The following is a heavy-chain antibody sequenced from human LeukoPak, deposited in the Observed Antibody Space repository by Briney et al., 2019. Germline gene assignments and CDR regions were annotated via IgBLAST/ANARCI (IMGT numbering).Heavy chain of an antibody. J-gene: IGHJ3*02. V-gene: IGHV1-69*05. CDR1: GGTFSSYA. CDR2: IIPIFGTA. Sequence: ASVKVSCKASGGTFSSYAISWVRQAPGQGLEWMGGIIPIFGTANYAQKFQGRVTITTDESTSTAYMELSSLRSEDTAVYYCARESSYGDYRGAFDIWGQGTMVTVSS. D-gene: IGHD4-17*01. CDR3: ARESSYGDYRGAFDI.